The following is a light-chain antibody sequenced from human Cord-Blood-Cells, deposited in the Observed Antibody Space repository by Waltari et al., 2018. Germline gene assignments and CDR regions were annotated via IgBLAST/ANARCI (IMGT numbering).Light chain of an antibody. CDR2: DVS. V-gene: IGLV2-11*01. CDR1: SSDVGGSNY. J-gene: IGLJ1*01. Sequence: QSPLTQPRSASGSPGQSVTISCPGTSSDVGGSNYVSLYQQHPGKAPKLMIYDVSKRPSGVPDRFSGSKSGNTASLTISGLQAEDEADYYCCSYAGSYVFGTGTKVTVL. CDR3: CSYAGSYV.